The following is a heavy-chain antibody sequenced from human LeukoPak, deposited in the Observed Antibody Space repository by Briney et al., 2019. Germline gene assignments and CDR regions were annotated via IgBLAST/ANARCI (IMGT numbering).Heavy chain of an antibody. J-gene: IGHJ5*02. CDR1: GYTFTGYY. Sequence: ASVTVSCKASGYTFTGYYMHWVRQAPGQGLEWMGLINPNSGGTNYAQKFQGRVTMTRDTSISTAYMELSRLRSEDTAVYYCARACPNWNYDGWFDPWGQGTLVTVSS. D-gene: IGHD1-7*01. CDR3: ARACPNWNYDGWFDP. V-gene: IGHV1-2*02. CDR2: INPNSGGT.